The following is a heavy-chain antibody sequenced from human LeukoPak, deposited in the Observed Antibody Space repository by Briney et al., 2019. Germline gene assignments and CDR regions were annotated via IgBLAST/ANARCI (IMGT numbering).Heavy chain of an antibody. V-gene: IGHV4-39*01. Sequence: PSETLSLTCTVSVGSISSSIHYWGWIRQPPGKGLEWIGSIYYSGYTYYNPSLKSRVSISVDTSKKQFSLNLSSVTVEDTAVDHCAKHLNGDSNLYNCFDAWGQGTLVTVSS. CDR2: IYYSGYT. D-gene: IGHD4-11*01. J-gene: IGHJ5*01. CDR3: AKHLNGDSNLYNCFDA. CDR1: VGSISSSIHY.